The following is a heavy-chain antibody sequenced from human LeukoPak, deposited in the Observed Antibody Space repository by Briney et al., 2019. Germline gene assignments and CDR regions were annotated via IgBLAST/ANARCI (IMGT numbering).Heavy chain of an antibody. CDR3: ARDLSLIALTD. CDR2: ITGSGGST. Sequence: GGSLRLSCAASGFTFSIHGMNWARQGPGKGLEWVSGITGSGGSTYYADSVKGRFTISRDNSKNTVYLQMNSLRAEDTAVYYCARDLSLIALTDWGQGTLVTVSS. D-gene: IGHD3-22*01. J-gene: IGHJ4*02. V-gene: IGHV3-23*01. CDR1: GFTFSIHG.